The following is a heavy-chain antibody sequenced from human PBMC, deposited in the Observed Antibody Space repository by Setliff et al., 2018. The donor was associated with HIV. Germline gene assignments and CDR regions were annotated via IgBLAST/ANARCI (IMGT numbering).Heavy chain of an antibody. D-gene: IGHD5-12*01. J-gene: IGHJ6*03. V-gene: IGHV1-2*06. Sequence: ASVKVSCKASGYTFTAYYLHWVRQAPGQGLEWMGRINPNNGDTNYAQKFQGRVTMTRDTSISTAYMELSRLRSDDTAVYYCAREFVAGIRQIVAGEFYYMDVWGKGTTVTVSS. CDR3: AREFVAGIRQIVAGEFYYMDV. CDR1: GYTFTAYY. CDR2: INPNNGDT.